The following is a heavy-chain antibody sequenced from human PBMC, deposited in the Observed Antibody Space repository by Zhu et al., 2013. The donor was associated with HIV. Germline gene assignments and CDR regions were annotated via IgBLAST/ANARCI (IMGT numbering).Heavy chain of an antibody. CDR3: ARPTMVRGVIETFDY. D-gene: IGHD3-10*01. CDR1: GFTFSSYS. CDR2: ISSSSSTI. Sequence: EVQLVESGGGLVQPGGSLRLSCAASGFTFSSYSMNWVRQAPGKGLEWVSYISSSSSTIYYADSVKGRFTISRDNAKNSLYLQMNSLRAEDTAVYYCARPTMVRGVIETFDYWGQGTLVTVSS. V-gene: IGHV3-48*04. J-gene: IGHJ4*02.